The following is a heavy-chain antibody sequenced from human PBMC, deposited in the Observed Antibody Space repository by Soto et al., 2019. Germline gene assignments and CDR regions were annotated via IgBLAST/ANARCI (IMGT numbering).Heavy chain of an antibody. CDR3: AKAYYYDTSGYYFGYFHY. V-gene: IGHV3-23*01. J-gene: IGHJ4*02. D-gene: IGHD3-22*01. CDR1: GFTFSTYA. Sequence: GGSLRLSCAVSGFTFSTYAMSWVRQAPGKGLEWVSAISGSGGSTYYADSVKGRFTISRDNSKNTLYLQMNSLRAEDTAVYYCAKAYYYDTSGYYFGYFHYWGQGTLVTVSS. CDR2: ISGSGGST.